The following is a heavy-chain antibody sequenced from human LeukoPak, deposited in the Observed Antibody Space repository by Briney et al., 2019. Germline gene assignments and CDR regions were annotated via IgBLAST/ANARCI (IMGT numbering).Heavy chain of an antibody. Sequence: RGSLRLSCAAPGFTFSSYGMHWVRQAPGKGLEWVAFIRYDGSNKYYADSVKGRFTISRDNSKNTLYLQMNSLRAEDTAVYYCAKDMDRIAVAGFDYWGQGTLVTVSS. CDR2: IRYDGSNK. CDR3: AKDMDRIAVAGFDY. V-gene: IGHV3-30*02. D-gene: IGHD6-19*01. J-gene: IGHJ4*02. CDR1: GFTFSSYG.